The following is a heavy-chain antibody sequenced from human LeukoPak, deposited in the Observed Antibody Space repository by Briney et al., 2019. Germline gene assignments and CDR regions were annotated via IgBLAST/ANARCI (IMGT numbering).Heavy chain of an antibody. V-gene: IGHV1-46*01. J-gene: IGHJ4*02. Sequence: ASVTVSCTASGYTFTSYYMHWVRQAPGQGLGGMGIINPSSGKINYAQKFQGRVTMTRDTSTSTVYMELSSLRSDDTAVYYCARDLASSGYYWDWGQGTLVTVSS. CDR3: ARDLASSGYYWD. CDR2: INPSSGKI. D-gene: IGHD3-22*01. CDR1: GYTFTSYY.